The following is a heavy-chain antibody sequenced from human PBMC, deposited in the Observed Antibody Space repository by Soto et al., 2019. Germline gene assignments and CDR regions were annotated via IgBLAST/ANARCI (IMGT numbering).Heavy chain of an antibody. CDR2: ISPIFGTT. J-gene: IGHJ4*02. CDR3: ARENVGRTSYYFDY. CDR1: GGTYS. D-gene: IGHD1-1*01. Sequence: QVQLVQSGAEVKKPGSSVKVSCKASGGTYSISWVRQAPGQGLEWMGGISPIFGTTNYAQKFQGRVTITADESTSTAYMELSSLRSEDTAVYYCARENVGRTSYYFDYWGQGTLVTVSS. V-gene: IGHV1-69*01.